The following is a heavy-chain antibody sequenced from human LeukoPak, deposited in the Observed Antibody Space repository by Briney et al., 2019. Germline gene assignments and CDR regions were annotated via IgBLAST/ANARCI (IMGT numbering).Heavy chain of an antibody. CDR3: AKDLGGYSSSWDFDY. J-gene: IGHJ4*02. V-gene: IGHV3-23*01. CDR2: ISGSGGST. D-gene: IGHD6-13*01. Sequence: PGGSLRLSCAASGFTFSSYAMSWVRQAPGKGLEWVSAISGSGGSTYYADSVKGRFTISRDNSKNTLYLQMNSLRAEDTAVYYCAKDLGGYSSSWDFDYWGQGTLVTVPS. CDR1: GFTFSSYA.